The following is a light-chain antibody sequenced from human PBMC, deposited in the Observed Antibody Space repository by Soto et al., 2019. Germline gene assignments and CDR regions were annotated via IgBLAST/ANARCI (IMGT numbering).Light chain of an antibody. Sequence: IQMTQSPSSLSASVGDRVTITCRASQAISNYLAWYQQKPGRVPKLLIYYTSTLQSGVPSRFSGSGSGTDFTLTISSLQPEDVATYYCQQYHGAPWAFGQGAKVDIK. CDR1: QAISNY. CDR2: YTS. V-gene: IGKV1-27*01. J-gene: IGKJ1*01. CDR3: QQYHGAPWA.